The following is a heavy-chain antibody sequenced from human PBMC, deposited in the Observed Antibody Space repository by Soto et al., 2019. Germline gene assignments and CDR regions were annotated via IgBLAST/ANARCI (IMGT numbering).Heavy chain of an antibody. Sequence: SGPGLVKPSQTLSLTCTVSGGSISSGXYYWSWIRQPXGKGVEWIGYIYYSGSTYYNPSLKSRVTISVDTSKNQFSLKLSSVTAADTAVYYCARDSLYSSSSGNYWGQGTLVTVSS. V-gene: IGHV4-30-4*01. D-gene: IGHD6-6*01. J-gene: IGHJ4*02. CDR3: ARDSLYSSSSGNY. CDR2: IYYSGST. CDR1: GGSISSGXYY.